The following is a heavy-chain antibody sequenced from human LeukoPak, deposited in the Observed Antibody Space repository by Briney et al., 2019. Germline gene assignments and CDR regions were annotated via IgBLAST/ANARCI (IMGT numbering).Heavy chain of an antibody. V-gene: IGHV3-30-3*01. Sequence: GRSLRLSCAASGLTFSSYPMHWVRQAPGKGLEWVAVISYDGSEKHYADPVKGRFTISGDNSKNTLYLQMSSLRAEDTAMYYCARDSYDSSGYYLGWFDPWGQGTLVTVSS. CDR2: ISYDGSEK. CDR3: ARDSYDSSGYYLGWFDP. J-gene: IGHJ5*02. CDR1: GLTFSSYP. D-gene: IGHD3-22*01.